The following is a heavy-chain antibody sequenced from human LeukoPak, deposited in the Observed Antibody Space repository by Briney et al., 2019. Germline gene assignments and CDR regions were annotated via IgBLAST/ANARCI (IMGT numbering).Heavy chain of an antibody. Sequence: PGGSLRLSCAASGFTFSGYAMHWVRQASGKGLEWVGRIRSKANNYATTYAASVKGRFTISRDDSKNTAYLEMNSLKTDDTAVYYCTRPSQDSSSGRFEYWGQGTLVTVSS. D-gene: IGHD6-25*01. CDR1: GFTFSGYA. V-gene: IGHV3-73*01. J-gene: IGHJ4*02. CDR3: TRPSQDSSSGRFEY. CDR2: IRSKANNYAT.